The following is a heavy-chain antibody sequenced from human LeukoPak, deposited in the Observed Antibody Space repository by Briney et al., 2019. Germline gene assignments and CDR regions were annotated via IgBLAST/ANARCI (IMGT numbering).Heavy chain of an antibody. V-gene: IGHV3-11*04. J-gene: IGHJ4*02. D-gene: IGHD3-10*01. CDR2: IKGIGPTT. CDR3: ARSHYYGSGIKNLDYDH. CDR1: GFTFSDYY. Sequence: GGSLRLSCAASGFTFSDYYMSWIRQAPGKGLEWVSTIKGIGPTTYYADSLKGRFTISRDNAKNSLFLQMSSLRADDTAIYYCARSHYYGSGIKNLDYDHWGQGTLVTVSS.